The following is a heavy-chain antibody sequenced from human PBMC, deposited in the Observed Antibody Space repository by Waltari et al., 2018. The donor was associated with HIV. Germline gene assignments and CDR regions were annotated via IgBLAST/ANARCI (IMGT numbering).Heavy chain of an antibody. CDR3: ARGYCSGGSCYSIGAFDI. V-gene: IGHV3-48*01. D-gene: IGHD2-15*01. CDR1: GFTFSSYP. CDR2: ISSSSSTI. Sequence: EVQLVESGGGLVQPGGSLRLSCAASGFTFSSYPMNWVRQTPGKGLEWVSYISSSSSTIYYADSVKGRFTISRDNAKNSLYLQMNSLRAEDTAVYYCARGYCSGGSCYSIGAFDIWGQGTMVTVSS. J-gene: IGHJ3*02.